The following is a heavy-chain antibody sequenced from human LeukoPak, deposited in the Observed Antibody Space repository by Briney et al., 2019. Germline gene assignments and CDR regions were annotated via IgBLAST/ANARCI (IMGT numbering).Heavy chain of an antibody. Sequence: SETLSLTRTASGGSLSSRTYYWGCIRQPPGRGLESNGTIYYSGSTYYSTSVTSRVTISVDTSKNQFSLKLSSVTAADTAVYYCARHERSGTYFFDYWGQGTLVTVSS. CDR2: IYYSGST. D-gene: IGHD1-26*01. CDR3: ARHERSGTYFFDY. V-gene: IGHV4-39*01. J-gene: IGHJ4*02. CDR1: GGSLSSRTYY.